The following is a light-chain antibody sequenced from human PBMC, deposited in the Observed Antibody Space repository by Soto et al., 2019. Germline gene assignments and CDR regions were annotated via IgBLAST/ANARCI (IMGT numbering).Light chain of an antibody. CDR2: DAS. V-gene: IGKV1-5*01. CDR3: QQYNTYST. J-gene: IGKJ5*01. CDR1: QSISRW. Sequence: DIQMTQSPSTLSASVGDRVNITCRASQSISRWLAWYKHKPGKAPKALIYDASTLRSGVPSRFSGGGSGTEFTLTIRSLKPDDFATDYCQQYNTYSTFGQGTRLEIK.